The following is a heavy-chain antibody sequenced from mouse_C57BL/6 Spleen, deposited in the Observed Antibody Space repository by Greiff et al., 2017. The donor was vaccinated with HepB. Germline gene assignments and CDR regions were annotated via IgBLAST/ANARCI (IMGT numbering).Heavy chain of an antibody. Sequence: QVQLQQPGAELVMPGASVKLSCKASGYTFTSYWMHWVKQRPGQGLEWIGEIDPSDSYTNYNQKFKGKSTLTVDKSPSTAYMQLSSLTSEDSAVYYCARSTYYGNYVLFDYWGQGTTLTVSS. V-gene: IGHV1-69*01. J-gene: IGHJ2*01. CDR2: IDPSDSYT. CDR3: ARSTYYGNYVLFDY. CDR1: GYTFTSYW. D-gene: IGHD2-10*01.